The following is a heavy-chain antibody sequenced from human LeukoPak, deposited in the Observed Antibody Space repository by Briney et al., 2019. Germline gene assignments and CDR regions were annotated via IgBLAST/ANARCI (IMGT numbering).Heavy chain of an antibody. J-gene: IGHJ4*02. CDR1: GFTFSSYA. V-gene: IGHV3-23*01. Sequence: QPGGSLRLSCAASGFTFSSYAMSWVRQAPGKGLEWVSAISGSGGSTYSADSVKGRFTFSRDNSKNTLYLQMNSLRAEDTAVYYCAKENYDSSGYYYSPNFDYWGQGTLVTVSS. CDR3: AKENYDSSGYYYSPNFDY. CDR2: ISGSGGST. D-gene: IGHD3-22*01.